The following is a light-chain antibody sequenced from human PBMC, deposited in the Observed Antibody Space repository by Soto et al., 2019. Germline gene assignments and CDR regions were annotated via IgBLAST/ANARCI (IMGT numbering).Light chain of an antibody. CDR3: SAWDDSLSGRV. Sequence: QSVLTQPPSASGTPGQRVTISCSGSSSNIGSNYVYWYQQLPGTAPHLLIYRNNQRPSGVPDRFSGSKSGTSASLAISGLRSEDEADYYCSAWDDSLSGRVFGVGTKVTVL. CDR2: RNN. V-gene: IGLV1-47*01. J-gene: IGLJ2*01. CDR1: SSNIGSNY.